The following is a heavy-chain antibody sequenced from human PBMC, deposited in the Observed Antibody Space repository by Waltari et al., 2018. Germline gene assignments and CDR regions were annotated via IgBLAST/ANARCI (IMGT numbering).Heavy chain of an antibody. D-gene: IGHD2-15*01. CDR3: SLVAAPPDYYYYYMDV. J-gene: IGHJ6*03. Sequence: EVQLVESGGGLVQPGGSLRLSCAASGFTFSSYWMSWVRQAPGKGLEWVANIKQEVSEKCYVDSVKGRFTISRDNAKNALYLQMNSLRAEDTAVYYCSLVAAPPDYYYYYMDVWGQGTTVTVSS. CDR2: IKQEVSEK. CDR1: GFTFSSYW. V-gene: IGHV3-7*01.